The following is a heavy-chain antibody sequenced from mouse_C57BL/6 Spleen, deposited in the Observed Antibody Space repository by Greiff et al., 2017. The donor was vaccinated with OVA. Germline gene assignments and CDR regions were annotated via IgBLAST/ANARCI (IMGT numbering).Heavy chain of an antibody. CDR2: ISNLAYSI. V-gene: IGHV5-15*01. J-gene: IGHJ4*01. D-gene: IGHD6-1*01. CDR3: ARQAFPEAMDY. CDR1: GFTFSDYG. Sequence: EVKLMESGGGLVQPGGSLKLSCAASGFTFSDYGMAWVRQAPRKGPEWVAFISNLAYSIYYADTVTGRFTISRENAKNTLYLEMSSLRSEDTAMYYCARQAFPEAMDYWGQGTSVTVSS.